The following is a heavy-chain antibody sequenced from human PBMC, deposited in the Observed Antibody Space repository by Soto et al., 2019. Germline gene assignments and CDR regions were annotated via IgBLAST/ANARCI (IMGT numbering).Heavy chain of an antibody. V-gene: IGHV3-30-3*01. CDR2: ISYDGSNK. Sequence: QVQLVESGGGVVQPGRSLRLSCAASGFTFSSYAMHWVRQAPGKGLEWVAVISYDGSNKYYADSVKGRFTISRDNSKNTLYLQMNSLRAEDTAVYYCARDSQQLVLDYWGQGTLVTVSS. J-gene: IGHJ4*02. D-gene: IGHD6-13*01. CDR1: GFTFSSYA. CDR3: ARDSQQLVLDY.